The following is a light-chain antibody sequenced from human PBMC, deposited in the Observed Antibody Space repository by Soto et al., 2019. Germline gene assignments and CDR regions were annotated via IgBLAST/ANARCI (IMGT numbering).Light chain of an antibody. V-gene: IGKV1-27*01. CDR1: QDIRKY. J-gene: IGKJ4*01. CDR3: QMCDSAHALT. Sequence: DIQMTQSPSSLSASVGDRVTITCRASQDIRKYLAWYQQKTGKVPQVLIYCASTLQSGVPSRFSGSGSGTDFTLTISDLQPEDAATYYCQMCDSAHALTFGGGTKVEIK. CDR2: CAS.